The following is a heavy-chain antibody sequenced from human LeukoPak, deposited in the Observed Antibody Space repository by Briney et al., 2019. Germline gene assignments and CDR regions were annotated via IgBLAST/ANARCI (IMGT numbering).Heavy chain of an antibody. CDR1: GFSFSSYA. J-gene: IGHJ4*02. D-gene: IGHD1-26*01. CDR2: TSDSIDTT. V-gene: IGHV3-23*01. Sequence: GGSLILSCAASGFSFSSYAMSWVRQAPGKGLEWVSITSDSIDTTYYADSVKGRFTISRDNSKNTLYLQMNSLRAEDTAIYYCAKASSGSTSVAVYFDNWGQGTLVVVSS. CDR3: AKASSGSTSVAVYFDN.